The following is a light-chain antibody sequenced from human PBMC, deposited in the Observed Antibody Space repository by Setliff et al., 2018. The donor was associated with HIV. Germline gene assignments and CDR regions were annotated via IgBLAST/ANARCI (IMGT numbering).Light chain of an antibody. CDR3: SSYAGSNTLIYV. J-gene: IGLJ1*01. CDR1: TSDVGSYIL. V-gene: IGLV2-14*02. Sequence: QSVLTQPASVSASTGQSITISCTGTTSDVGSYILVSWYQHHPCKAPKPMIYEVNKRPSGVPDRFSGSKSGNTASLTVSGLQAEDEADYFCSSYAGSNTLIYVFGPGTKVTVL. CDR2: EVN.